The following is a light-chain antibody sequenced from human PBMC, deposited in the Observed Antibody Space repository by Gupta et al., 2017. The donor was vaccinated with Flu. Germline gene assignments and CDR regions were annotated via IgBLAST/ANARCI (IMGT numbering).Light chain of an antibody. Sequence: QSALTQPASVSGSPGQSITISCTGTSSDVGRSVSVSWDQQRPGKAPKLLFYDVSSRPSGVSSRFSGSKSGNTASLTISGLQAEDETDYYCSSYTSISTFYVFGTGTKVTVL. CDR3: SSYTSISTFYV. V-gene: IGLV2-14*01. CDR2: DVS. CDR1: SSDVGRSVS. J-gene: IGLJ1*01.